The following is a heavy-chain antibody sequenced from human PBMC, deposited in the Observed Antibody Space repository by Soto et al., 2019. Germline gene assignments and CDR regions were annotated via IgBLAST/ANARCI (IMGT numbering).Heavy chain of an antibody. V-gene: IGHV3-33*01. CDR1: GFLFSSYG. D-gene: IGHD6-13*01. J-gene: IGHJ6*02. Sequence: PGGSLRLSCAASGFLFSSYGMHWVRQAPGKGLEWVAITWYDGSNKYYGDPVKGRFTISGDNSKNTLYLQMNSLRAEDTAVYYCARDRSSTLDGMDVWGQGTTVTVSS. CDR3: ARDRSSTLDGMDV. CDR2: TWYDGSNK.